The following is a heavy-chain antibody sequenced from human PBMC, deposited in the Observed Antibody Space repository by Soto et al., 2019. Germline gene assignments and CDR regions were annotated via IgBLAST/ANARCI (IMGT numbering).Heavy chain of an antibody. CDR3: ARSASYYYESSGYNTGGLYYGMDV. V-gene: IGHV5-51*01. CDR2: IYPGDSDT. D-gene: IGHD3-22*01. CDR1: GYSFTSYC. J-gene: IGHJ6*02. Sequence: GEPLQISCQCSGYSFTSYCTGWVRQLPGKGPEWMGIIYPGDSDTRYSPSFQGQVTISADKSISTAYLQWSSLKASDTAMYYCARSASYYYESSGYNTGGLYYGMDVWGQGTTVSVS.